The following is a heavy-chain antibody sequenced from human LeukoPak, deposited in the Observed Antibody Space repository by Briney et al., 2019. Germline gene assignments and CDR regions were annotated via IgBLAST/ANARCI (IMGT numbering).Heavy chain of an antibody. CDR1: GFTFSSYA. CDR2: ISSDGSNK. D-gene: IGHD3-22*01. CDR3: AREYDYDSSGYYNWFDP. Sequence: GRSLRLSCAASGFTFSSYAMHWVRQAPGKGLEWVAVISSDGSNKYYADSVKGRFTISRDNAKNSLYLQMNSLRAEDTAVYYCAREYDYDSSGYYNWFDPWGQGILVTVSS. V-gene: IGHV3-30-3*01. J-gene: IGHJ5*02.